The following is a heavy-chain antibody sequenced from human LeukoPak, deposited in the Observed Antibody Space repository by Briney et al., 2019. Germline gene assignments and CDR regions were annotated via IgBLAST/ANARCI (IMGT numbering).Heavy chain of an antibody. CDR3: ARLLGYCSGGSCYYNWFDP. Sequence: GGSLRLSCAAPGFTFSSYEMNWVRQAPGKGLEWVSYISSSGSTIYYADSVKGRFTISRDNAKNSLYLQMNSLRAEDTAVYYCARLLGYCSGGSCYYNWFDPWGQGTLVTVSS. D-gene: IGHD2-15*01. CDR1: GFTFSSYE. J-gene: IGHJ5*02. V-gene: IGHV3-48*03. CDR2: ISSSGSTI.